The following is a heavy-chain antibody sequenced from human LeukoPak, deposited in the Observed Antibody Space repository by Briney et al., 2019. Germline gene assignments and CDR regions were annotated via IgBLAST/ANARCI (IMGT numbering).Heavy chain of an antibody. CDR1: GGTFSSYA. Sequence: SVKVSCKASGGTFSSYAISWVRQAPGQGLEWMGGIIPIFGTANYAQKFQGRVTITADESTSTAYMELSSLRSEDTAVYYCARGPLGRDIVVVPAAGPLYYYYGMDVWGQGTTVTVSS. V-gene: IGHV1-69*13. D-gene: IGHD2-2*01. CDR2: IIPIFGTA. J-gene: IGHJ6*02. CDR3: ARGPLGRDIVVVPAAGPLYYYYGMDV.